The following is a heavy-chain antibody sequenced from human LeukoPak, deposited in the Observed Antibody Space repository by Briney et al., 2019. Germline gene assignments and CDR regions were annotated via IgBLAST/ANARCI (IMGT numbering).Heavy chain of an antibody. J-gene: IGHJ6*02. D-gene: IGHD3-16*01. CDR3: ARGDDYGMDV. CDR2: IKQDGSGK. V-gene: IGHV3-7*04. Sequence: GGSLRLSCAPSGFTFSSFWISWVRQAPGKGLEWVANIKQDGSGKYYVDSVKGRFTISRYNAKNAVYLQMNSLRAEDTAVYHCARGDDYGMDVWGQGTTVTVSS. CDR1: GFTFSSFW.